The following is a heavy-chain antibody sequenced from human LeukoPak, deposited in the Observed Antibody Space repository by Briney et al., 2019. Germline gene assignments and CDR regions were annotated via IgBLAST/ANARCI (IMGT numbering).Heavy chain of an antibody. CDR3: AKDPPPYYYDTPDDAFDI. CDR1: GFTFSSYA. V-gene: IGHV3-30-3*01. J-gene: IGHJ3*02. CDR2: ISYDGSNK. Sequence: PGGSLRLSCAASGFTFSSYAMHWVRQAPGKGLEWVAVISYDGSNKYYADSVKGRFTISRDNSKNTLYLQMNSLRAEDTAVYYCAKDPPPYYYDTPDDAFDIWGQGTMVTVSS. D-gene: IGHD3-22*01.